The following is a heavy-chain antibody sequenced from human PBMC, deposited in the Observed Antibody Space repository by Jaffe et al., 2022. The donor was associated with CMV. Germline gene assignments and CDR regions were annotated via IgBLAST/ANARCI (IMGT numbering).Heavy chain of an antibody. D-gene: IGHD5-18*01. V-gene: IGHV4-39*01. CDR2: IYYSGST. J-gene: IGHJ6*02. CDR1: GGSISSSSYY. CDR3: ARQGDTAMVTGRRDYYYGMDV. Sequence: QLQLQESGPGLVKPSETLSLTCTVSGGSISSSSYYWGWIRQPPGKGLEWIGSIYYSGSTYYNPSLKSRVTISVDTSKNQFSLKLSSVTAADTAVYYCARQGDTAMVTGRRDYYYGMDVWGQGTTVTVSS.